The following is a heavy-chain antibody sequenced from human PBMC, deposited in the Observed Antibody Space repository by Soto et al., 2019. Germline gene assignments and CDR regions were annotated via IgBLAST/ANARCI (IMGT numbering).Heavy chain of an antibody. Sequence: GGSLRLSCAASGITFTKYAMAWVRQAPEKGLEWVSGISGSGGGTYYADSVKGRFTISRDNSKNTLYLQMNSLRAEDTAVYYCARVKLKGGSIAALLSERSGRVGAFDIWGQGTMVTVSS. CDR2: ISGSGGGT. CDR1: GITFTKYA. J-gene: IGHJ3*02. CDR3: ARVKLKGGSIAALLSERSGRVGAFDI. V-gene: IGHV3-23*01. D-gene: IGHD6-6*01.